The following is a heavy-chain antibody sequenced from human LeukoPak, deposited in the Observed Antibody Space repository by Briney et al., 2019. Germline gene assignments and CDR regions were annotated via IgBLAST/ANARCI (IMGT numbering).Heavy chain of an antibody. CDR2: IRSKAYGGTT. V-gene: IGHV3-49*04. J-gene: IGHJ4*02. Sequence: PGGSLRLSCTASGFTFGDYAMSWVRQAPGKGLEWVGFIRSKAYGGTTEYAASVKGRFTISRDDSKSIAYLQMNSLKTEDTAVYYCTRDRPPYYDSSGYHDYWGQGTLVTVSS. D-gene: IGHD3-22*01. CDR1: GFTFGDYA. CDR3: TRDRPPYYDSSGYHDY.